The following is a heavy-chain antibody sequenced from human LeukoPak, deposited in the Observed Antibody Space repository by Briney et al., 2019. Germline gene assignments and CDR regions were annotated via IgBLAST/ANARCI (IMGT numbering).Heavy chain of an antibody. CDR2: ISGSGGST. CDR1: GFTFSSYA. J-gene: IGHJ4*02. CDR3: AKALSTVTTSGYFDY. V-gene: IGHV3-23*01. Sequence: GGSLRLSCAACGFTFSSYAMSWVRQAPGKGLEWVSAISGSGGSTYYADSVKGRFTISRDNSKNTLYLQMNSLRAEDTAVYYCAKALSTVTTSGYFDYWGQGTLVTVSS. D-gene: IGHD4-17*01.